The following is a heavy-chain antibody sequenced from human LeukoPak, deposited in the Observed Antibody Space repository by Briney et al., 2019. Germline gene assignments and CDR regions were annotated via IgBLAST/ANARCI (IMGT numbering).Heavy chain of an antibody. CDR1: GGSISSSSYY. J-gene: IGHJ4*02. CDR2: IYYSGST. CDR3: ARAHYDLLTGYYQTIRYFDY. V-gene: IGHV4-39*07. Sequence: SETLSLTCTVSGGSISSSSYYWGWIRQPPGKGLEWIGSIYYSGSTYYNPSLKSRVTISVDTSKNQFSLKLSSVTAADTAVYYCARAHYDLLTGYYQTIRYFDYWGQGTLVTVSS. D-gene: IGHD3-9*01.